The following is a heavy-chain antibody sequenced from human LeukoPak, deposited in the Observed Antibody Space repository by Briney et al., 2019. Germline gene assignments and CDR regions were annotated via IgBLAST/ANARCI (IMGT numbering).Heavy chain of an antibody. CDR1: GFTVSSNY. V-gene: IGHV3-53*04. CDR2: IYSGGST. J-gene: IGHJ4*02. D-gene: IGHD4-17*01. Sequence: GGSLRLSCAASGFTVSSNYMSWVRQAPGKGLEWVSVIYSGGSTYYADSVKGRFTISRHNSKNPLYLQMNSLRAEDTAVYYCARVRYGDYVYYFDYWGQGTLVTVSS. CDR3: ARVRYGDYVYYFDY.